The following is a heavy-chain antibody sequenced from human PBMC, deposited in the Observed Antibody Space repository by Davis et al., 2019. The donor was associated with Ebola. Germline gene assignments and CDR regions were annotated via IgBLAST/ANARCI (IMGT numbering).Heavy chain of an antibody. J-gene: IGHJ4*02. CDR3: ARQEALYGSIDN. V-gene: IGHV5-51*01. Sequence: GESLKISCKGSSFLFHTYWIAWVRQMPGKGLEWMGIIYPRDSDIRYRPSFEGQVTISVDRSSSTAYLQWSSLKASDSAMYYCARQEALYGSIDNWGQGTLVTVSS. CDR1: SFLFHTYW. CDR2: IYPRDSDI. D-gene: IGHD2/OR15-2a*01.